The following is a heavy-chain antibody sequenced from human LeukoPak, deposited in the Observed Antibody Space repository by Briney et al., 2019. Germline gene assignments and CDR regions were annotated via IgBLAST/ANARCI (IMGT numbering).Heavy chain of an antibody. J-gene: IGHJ6*03. Sequence: GGSLRLSCAASGFTFSSYSMNWVRQAPGKGLEWVSSISSSSSCIYYADSVKGRFTISRDNAKNSLYLQMNSLRAEDTAVYYCARDLMSSGWYSRLYYYYYMDVWGKGTTVTVSS. V-gene: IGHV3-21*01. CDR2: ISSSSSCI. D-gene: IGHD6-19*01. CDR3: ARDLMSSGWYSRLYYYYYMDV. CDR1: GFTFSSYS.